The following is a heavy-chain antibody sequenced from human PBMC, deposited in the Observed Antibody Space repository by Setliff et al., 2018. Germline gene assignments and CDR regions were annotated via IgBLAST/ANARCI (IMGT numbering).Heavy chain of an antibody. CDR2: IYSSGST. CDR1: GGSFSGYY. V-gene: IGHV4-4*09. Sequence: SETLSLTCAVYGGSFSGYYWSWIRQPPGKGLEWIGYIYSSGSTYYNPSLKSRVSISVDTSKNQFSLKLSSVTAADTAVYYCARTGSARWYVPDYWGQGTLVTVSS. J-gene: IGHJ4*02. D-gene: IGHD2-2*01. CDR3: ARTGSARWYVPDY.